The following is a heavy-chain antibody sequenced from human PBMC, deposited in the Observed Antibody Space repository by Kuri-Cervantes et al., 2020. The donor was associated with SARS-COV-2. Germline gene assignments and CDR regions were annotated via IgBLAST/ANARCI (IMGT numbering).Heavy chain of an antibody. J-gene: IGHJ5*02. CDR2: ISAYNGNT. V-gene: IGHV1-18*01. D-gene: IGHD6-19*01. CDR3: ARDAGQWLGDNWFDP. CDR1: GGTFSSYG. Sequence: ASVKVSCKASGGTFSSYGISWVRQAPGQGLEWMGWISAYNGNTNYAQKLQGRVTMTTDTSTSTAYMELRSLRSDDTAVYYCARDAGQWLGDNWFDPWGQGTLVTVSS.